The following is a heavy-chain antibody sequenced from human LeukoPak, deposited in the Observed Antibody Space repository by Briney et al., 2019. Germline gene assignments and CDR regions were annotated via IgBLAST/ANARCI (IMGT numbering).Heavy chain of an antibody. Sequence: HGESLKISCKGSGYSFPNYWIGWVRQMPGKGLEWMGIIYPGDSDTTYKPSFQGQVTISADKSISTAYLQWSSLKASDTAMYYCARSRVEKVPVWGSYRHHDAFDIWGQGTRVTVSP. CDR3: ARSRVEKVPVWGSYRHHDAFDI. CDR1: GYSFPNYW. V-gene: IGHV5-51*01. CDR2: IYPGDSDT. D-gene: IGHD3-16*02. J-gene: IGHJ3*02.